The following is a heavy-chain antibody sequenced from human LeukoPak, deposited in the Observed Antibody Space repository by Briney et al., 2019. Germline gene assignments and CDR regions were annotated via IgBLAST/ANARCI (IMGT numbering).Heavy chain of an antibody. CDR2: IIPIFGTA. V-gene: IGHV1-69*13. CDR3: ARMTTVTFLFDP. J-gene: IGHJ5*02. Sequence: GASVKVSCKASGGTFSSYAISWVRQAPGQGLEWMGGIIPIFGTANYAQKFQGRVTITADESTSTAYMELSSLRSEDTAVYYCARMTTVTFLFDPWGQGTLVTVSS. CDR1: GGTFSSYA. D-gene: IGHD4-11*01.